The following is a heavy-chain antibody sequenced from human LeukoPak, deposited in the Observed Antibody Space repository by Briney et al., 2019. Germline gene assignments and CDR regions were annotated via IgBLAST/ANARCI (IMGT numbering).Heavy chain of an antibody. J-gene: IGHJ5*02. CDR2: IYGGIST. Sequence: GGSLRLSCAASGFTVSSNYMSWVRQAPGKGLEWISVIYGGISTYYADSVKGRFPISRENSKNTLYLQMNSLRAEDTAVYCCARAVGYGDYHWFDPWGQGTMVTVSS. CDR3: ARAVGYGDYHWFDP. CDR1: GFTVSSNY. V-gene: IGHV3-53*01. D-gene: IGHD4-17*01.